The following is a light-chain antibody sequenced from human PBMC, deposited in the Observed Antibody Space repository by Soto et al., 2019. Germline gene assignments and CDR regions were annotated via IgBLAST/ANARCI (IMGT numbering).Light chain of an antibody. CDR3: QARDSSTVV. V-gene: IGLV3-1*01. CDR2: QDT. CDR1: KLGDRY. Sequence: SYELTQPPSVSVSPGQTASITCSGDKLGDRYVCWYQQKPGQSPVLVIYQDTKRPSGIPARFSGSNSGNTATLTISGTQAMDEADYYCQARDSSTVVFGGGTKVTVL. J-gene: IGLJ3*02.